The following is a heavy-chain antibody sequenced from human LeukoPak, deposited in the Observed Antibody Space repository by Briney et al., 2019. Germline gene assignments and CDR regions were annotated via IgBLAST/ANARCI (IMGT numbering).Heavy chain of an antibody. CDR2: ITSSGSTI. V-gene: IGHV3-11*01. CDR1: GFTFSDYY. CDR3: ARDLYSSSSVGVY. J-gene: IGHJ4*02. Sequence: GGSLRLSCAASGFTFSDYYMSWIRQAPGKGLEWVSYITSSGSTIYYADPVRGRFTISRDNAKNSLYLQMNSLRAEDTAVYYCARDLYSSSSVGVYWGQGTLVTVSS. D-gene: IGHD6-6*01.